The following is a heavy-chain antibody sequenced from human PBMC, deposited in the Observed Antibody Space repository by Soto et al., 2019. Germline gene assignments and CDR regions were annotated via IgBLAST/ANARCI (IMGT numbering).Heavy chain of an antibody. CDR3: ARDRLFDVDTAMECRFDP. V-gene: IGHV1-18*01. Sequence: ASVKVSCKASGYTFTSYGISWVRQAPGQGLEWMGWISAYNGNTNYAQKLQGRVTMTTDTSTSTAYMELRSLRSDDTAVYYCARDRLFDVDTAMECRFDPWGQGTLVTVSS. CDR2: ISAYNGNT. CDR1: GYTFTSYG. J-gene: IGHJ5*02. D-gene: IGHD5-18*01.